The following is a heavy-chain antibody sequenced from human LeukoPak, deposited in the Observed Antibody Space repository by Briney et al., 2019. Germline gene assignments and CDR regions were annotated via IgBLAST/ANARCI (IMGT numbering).Heavy chain of an antibody. CDR1: GFTFSSYA. D-gene: IGHD6-19*01. J-gene: IGHJ4*02. CDR3: ARDFRVAGTDY. CDR2: ISSSSSYI. Sequence: PGGSLRLSCAASGFTFSSYAMSWVRQAPGKGLEWVSAISSSSSYIYYADSVKGRFTISRDNAKNSLYLQMNSLRAEDTAVYYCARDFRVAGTDYWGQGTLVTVSS. V-gene: IGHV3-21*01.